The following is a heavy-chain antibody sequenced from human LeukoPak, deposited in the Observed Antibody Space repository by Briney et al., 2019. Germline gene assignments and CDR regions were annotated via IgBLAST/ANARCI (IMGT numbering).Heavy chain of an antibody. CDR3: ARDSVSGSIDY. CDR1: GGSISSYY. Sequence: SETLSLTCTVSGGSISSYYWSWIRQPPGKGLEWIGYIYYSGSTNYNPSLKSRVIISVDTSKNQFSLKPSSVTAADTAVYYCARDSVSGSIDYWGQGTLVTVSS. D-gene: IGHD1-1*01. J-gene: IGHJ4*02. CDR2: IYYSGST. V-gene: IGHV4-59*01.